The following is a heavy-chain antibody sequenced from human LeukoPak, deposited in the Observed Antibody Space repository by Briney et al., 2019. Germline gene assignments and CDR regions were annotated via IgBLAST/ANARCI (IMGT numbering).Heavy chain of an antibody. J-gene: IGHJ4*02. D-gene: IGHD4-23*01. CDR2: INPSGGRT. V-gene: IGHV1-46*01. Sequence: ASVTVSCKASGYTFSNYYIHWVRQAPGQGLEWMGKINPSGGRTVYAQKFQCRVTVTRDTSTSTVYMDLSSLRSEDAAVYYCVRELAGGYFDYWGQGTLVTVSS. CDR1: GYTFSNYY. CDR3: VRELAGGYFDY.